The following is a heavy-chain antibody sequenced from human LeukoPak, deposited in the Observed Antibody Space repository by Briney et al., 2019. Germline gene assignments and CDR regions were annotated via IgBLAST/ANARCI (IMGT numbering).Heavy chain of an antibody. Sequence: GGSLRLSCVASGFTYRRYSMNWVRQAPGKGLEWVANIKQDGSEKYYVDSVEGRFTISRDNAKNSLFLQMNSLRAEDTAVYYCARVGRYSYAHNSWGQGTLVTVSS. CDR3: ARVGRYSYAHNS. CDR1: GFTYRRYS. J-gene: IGHJ4*02. D-gene: IGHD5-18*01. V-gene: IGHV3-7*01. CDR2: IKQDGSEK.